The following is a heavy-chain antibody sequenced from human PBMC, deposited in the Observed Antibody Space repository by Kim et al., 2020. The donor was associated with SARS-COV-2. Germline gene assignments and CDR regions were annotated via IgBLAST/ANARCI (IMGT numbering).Heavy chain of an antibody. D-gene: IGHD6-13*01. CDR2: IWYDGSNK. Sequence: GGSLRLSCAASGFTFSSYGMHWVRQAPGKGLEWVAVIWYDGSNKYYADSVKGRFTISRDNSKNTLYLQMNSLRAEDTAVYYCARDSSSWYIHDYYYYGMDVWGQGTTVTVSS. CDR3: ARDSSSWYIHDYYYYGMDV. CDR1: GFTFSSYG. V-gene: IGHV3-33*01. J-gene: IGHJ6*02.